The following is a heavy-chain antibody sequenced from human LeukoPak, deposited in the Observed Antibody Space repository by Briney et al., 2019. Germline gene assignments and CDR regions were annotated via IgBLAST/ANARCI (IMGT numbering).Heavy chain of an antibody. D-gene: IGHD2-2*01. CDR3: AKGRVPAPNGAFDI. CDR1: GGSISSDH. V-gene: IGHV3-23*01. CDR2: ISGSGGST. J-gene: IGHJ3*02. Sequence: ETLSLTCSVSGGSISSDHWNWIRQTPGKGLEWVSGISGSGGSTYYAHSVKGRFTISRDNSKNTLYLQMNSLRAEDTAVYYCAKGRVPAPNGAFDIWGQGTMVTVSS.